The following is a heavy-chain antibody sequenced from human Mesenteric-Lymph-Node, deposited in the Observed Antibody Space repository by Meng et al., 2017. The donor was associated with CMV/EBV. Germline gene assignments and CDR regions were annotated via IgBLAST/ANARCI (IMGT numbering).Heavy chain of an antibody. V-gene: IGHV4-31*02. CDR1: RDSISSRSHY. D-gene: IGHD2-15*01. CDR2: IYYNGAV. CDR3: ATDGHVAQGGFDV. J-gene: IGHJ3*01. Sequence: SETLSLTCTASRDSISSRSHYWSWIRHHPGRGLEWIGNIYYNGAVYYNPSLKSRVIVSIDTSKNEFSLKLTSVTAADTAVYYCATDGHVAQGGFDVWGQGTLVTVSS.